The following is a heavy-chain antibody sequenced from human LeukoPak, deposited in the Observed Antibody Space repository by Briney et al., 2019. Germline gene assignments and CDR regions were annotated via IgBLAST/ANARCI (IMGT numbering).Heavy chain of an antibody. CDR2: FDPEDVET. D-gene: IGHD5-12*01. Sequence: GASVKVSCKASGYTFTGYYMHWVRQAPGKGLEWMGGFDPEDVETIYAQKFQGRVTMTEDTYTDTAYMELSSLRSEDTAVYYCATYSGYAAYWGQGTLVSVSS. V-gene: IGHV1-24*01. J-gene: IGHJ4*02. CDR3: ATYSGYAAY. CDR1: GYTFTGYY.